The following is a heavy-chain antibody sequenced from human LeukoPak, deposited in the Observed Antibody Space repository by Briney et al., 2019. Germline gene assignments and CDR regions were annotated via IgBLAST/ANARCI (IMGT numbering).Heavy chain of an antibody. J-gene: IGHJ4*02. CDR2: ISAYNGNT. V-gene: IGHV1-18*01. Sequence: ASVKVSCKASGYSFTSHGVSWVRQAPGQGLEWMGWISAYNGNTNYAQKLQGRVTMTTDTSTSTAYMEPRSLRSDDTAVYYCARGEKPGKFASWGQGTLVAVSS. CDR1: GYSFTSHG. CDR3: ARGEKPGKFAS. D-gene: IGHD1-14*01.